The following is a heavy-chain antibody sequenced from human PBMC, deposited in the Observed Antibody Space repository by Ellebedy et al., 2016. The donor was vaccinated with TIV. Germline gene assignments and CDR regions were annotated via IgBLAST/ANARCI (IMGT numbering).Heavy chain of an antibody. CDR1: GFTFSNYD. Sequence: GGSLRLSCAASGFTFSNYDLHWVRKGPGKGLEWVSAIGTRSDTYYPGSVRGRFTISRENAKNSLYLHMTSLTAGDTAVYYCAGGISVAGTSLGFWGQGTLVTVSS. D-gene: IGHD6-19*01. CDR3: AGGISVAGTSLGF. J-gene: IGHJ4*02. CDR2: IGTRSDT. V-gene: IGHV3-13*01.